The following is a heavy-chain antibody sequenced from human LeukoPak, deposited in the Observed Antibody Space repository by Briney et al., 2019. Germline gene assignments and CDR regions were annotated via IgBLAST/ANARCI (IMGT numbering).Heavy chain of an antibody. CDR2: ISAYNGNT. CDR3: ARDIKRSRARWENLGFDP. V-gene: IGHV1-18*04. D-gene: IGHD1-14*01. J-gene: IGHJ5*02. CDR1: GYTFTGYY. Sequence: ASVKVSCKASGYTFTGYYIHWVRQAPGQGLEWMGWISAYNGNTNYAQKLQGRVTMTTDTSTSTAYMELRSLRSDDTAVYYCARDIKRSRARWENLGFDPWGQGTLVTVSS.